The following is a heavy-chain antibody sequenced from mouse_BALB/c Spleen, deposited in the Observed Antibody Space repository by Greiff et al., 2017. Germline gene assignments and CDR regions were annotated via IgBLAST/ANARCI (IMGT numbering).Heavy chain of an antibody. CDR3: ARGGYGNYVDWFAY. V-gene: IGHV1-80*01. D-gene: IGHD2-10*02. Sequence: QVQLKQSGAELVRPGSSVKISCKASGYAFSSYWMNWVKQRPGQGLEWIGQIYPGDGDTNYNGKFKGKATLTADKSSSTAYMQLSSLTSEDSAVYFCARGGYGNYVDWFAYWGQGTLVTVSA. CDR2: IYPGDGDT. CDR1: GYAFSSYW. J-gene: IGHJ3*01.